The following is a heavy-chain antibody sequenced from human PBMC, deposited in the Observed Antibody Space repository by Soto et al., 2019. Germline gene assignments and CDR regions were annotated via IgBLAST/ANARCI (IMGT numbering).Heavy chain of an antibody. V-gene: IGHV1-69*12. Sequence: QVQLVQSGAAVKKPGSSVKVSCKASGGTFSSYAISWVRQAPGQGLEWMGGIIPIFGTANYAQKFQGRVTITAHESTGTAYMELSSLRSEATAVYYCARSVAKYYFYGMDVWGQGTTVTVSS. D-gene: IGHD5-12*01. CDR1: GGTFSSYA. J-gene: IGHJ6*02. CDR2: IIPIFGTA. CDR3: ARSVAKYYFYGMDV.